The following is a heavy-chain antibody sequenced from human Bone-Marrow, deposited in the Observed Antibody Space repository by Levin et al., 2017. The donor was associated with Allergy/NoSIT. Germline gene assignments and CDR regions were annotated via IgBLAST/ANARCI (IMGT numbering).Heavy chain of an antibody. CDR3: AKSKEFLWSDYDS. D-gene: IGHD3-3*01. V-gene: IGHV3-23*01. CDR1: GFTFGRYA. Sequence: GESLKISCAASGFTFGRYAMSWVRQAPGKGPEWVSSISDSGSSAYYADSVKGRFTTSRDNSKNTLYLQMKSLRAEDTALSYCAKSKEFLWSDYDSWGQGTLVTVSS. J-gene: IGHJ4*02. CDR2: ISDSGSSA.